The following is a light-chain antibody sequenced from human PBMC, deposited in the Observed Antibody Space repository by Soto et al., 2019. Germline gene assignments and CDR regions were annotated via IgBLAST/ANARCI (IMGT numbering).Light chain of an antibody. Sequence: DIQLTQSPSFLSASVGVRVTITCRDSQGISNHFAWYQQKPAKAPSLLIYHASTLQSGVPSRFSGSQSGTEFTLTISSLQPEDFATYYCQQFYSYPFTFGPGTKVDVK. CDR2: HAS. V-gene: IGKV1-9*01. J-gene: IGKJ3*01. CDR3: QQFYSYPFT. CDR1: QGISNH.